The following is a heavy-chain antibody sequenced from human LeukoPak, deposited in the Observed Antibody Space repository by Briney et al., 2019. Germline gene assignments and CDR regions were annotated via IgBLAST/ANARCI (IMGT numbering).Heavy chain of an antibody. Sequence: SETLSLTCTVSSGSIGSYYWSWIRQPPGKGLEWIGYIFYSGTTNYNPSLKGRATISVDTSKNQFSLKLTSVTAADTAVYYCARQVVTTAPLGYWGQGTLVTVSS. J-gene: IGHJ4*02. V-gene: IGHV4-59*01. CDR2: IFYSGTT. D-gene: IGHD2-21*02. CDR1: SGSIGSYY. CDR3: ARQVVTTAPLGY.